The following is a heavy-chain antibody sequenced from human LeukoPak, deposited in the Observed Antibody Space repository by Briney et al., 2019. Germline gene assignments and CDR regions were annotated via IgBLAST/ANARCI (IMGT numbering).Heavy chain of an antibody. CDR2: INHSGST. V-gene: IGHV4-34*01. J-gene: IGHJ4*02. Sequence: SETLSLTCAVYGGSFSGYYWSWIRQPPGKGLEWIGEINHSGSTNYNPSLKSRVTISVDTSKNQFSLKLSSVTAADTAVYYCARGRVLWFGEGAKYYFDYWGQGTLVTVSS. CDR1: GGSFSGYY. D-gene: IGHD3-10*01. CDR3: ARGRVLWFGEGAKYYFDY.